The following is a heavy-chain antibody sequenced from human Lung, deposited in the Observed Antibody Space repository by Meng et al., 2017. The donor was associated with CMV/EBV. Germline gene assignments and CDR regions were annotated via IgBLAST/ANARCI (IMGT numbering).Heavy chain of an antibody. J-gene: IGHJ4*02. CDR2: IGTVGDT. V-gene: IGHV3-13*01. D-gene: IGHD3-3*01. Sequence: GESXKISXTASGFTFSTYDFHWVRQPTGKGLEWVSSIGTVGDTYSIGSVKGRFTISRDNAKNMLHLQMNGLRAEDTAVYYCARSGVVYELLYVTNSDEDYFETWGQGALVTVSS. CDR1: GFTFSTYD. CDR3: ARSGVVYELLYVTNSDEDYFET.